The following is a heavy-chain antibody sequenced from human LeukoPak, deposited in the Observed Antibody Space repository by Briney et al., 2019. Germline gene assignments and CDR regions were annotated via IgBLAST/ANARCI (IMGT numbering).Heavy chain of an antibody. Sequence: GGSLRLSCAVSGITVGGIHMAWVRQAPGKGLEWVSVIYNADETYYADSVRGRFSVSRDRSKNTLSLQMSTLRVDDTAVYYCVGASRRLAFDHWGQGTLLTVSS. CDR3: VGASRRLAFDH. D-gene: IGHD3-16*01. J-gene: IGHJ4*02. CDR2: IYNADET. CDR1: GITVGGIH. V-gene: IGHV3-66*01.